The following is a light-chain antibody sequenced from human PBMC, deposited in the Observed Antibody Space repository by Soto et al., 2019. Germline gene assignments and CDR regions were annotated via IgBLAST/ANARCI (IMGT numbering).Light chain of an antibody. CDR1: QRLTSSY. Sequence: EIVLTQSPGTLSLSPGERATLSCRASQRLTSSYLAWFQQKPGQAPRLLIYGVSSRATGIPDRFSGSGSGTDFPLTITRLAPEDFAVYYCQQSVGSQTFGQGTKVEIK. CDR3: QQSVGSQT. V-gene: IGKV3-20*01. CDR2: GVS. J-gene: IGKJ1*01.